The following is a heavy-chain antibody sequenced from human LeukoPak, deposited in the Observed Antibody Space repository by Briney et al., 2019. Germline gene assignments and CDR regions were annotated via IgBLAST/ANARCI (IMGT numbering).Heavy chain of an antibody. CDR2: IKSGSNT. V-gene: IGHV3-66*02. CDR3: VNLPGGGQ. J-gene: IGHJ4*02. Sequence: GGSLRLSCTASGLTVSSSHMTWIRQAPRKGLEWVSIIKSGSNTDYADSVKGRFAISRDNSKNTVYLQMNSLRIEDTAVYYCVNLPGGGQWGQGTLVTVSS. D-gene: IGHD7-27*01. CDR1: GLTVSSSH.